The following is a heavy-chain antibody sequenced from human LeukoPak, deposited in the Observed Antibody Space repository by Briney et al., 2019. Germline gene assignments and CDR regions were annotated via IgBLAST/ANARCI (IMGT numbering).Heavy chain of an antibody. Sequence: GGSLRLSCAASGFTFSSYAMSWVRQAPGTGLECVSGIVNSVGTTYCADSVKGRFTISRDNSKNTLYLQMNSLRAEDTAVYFCAKGRSSSGYSSLDYWGQGTLVTVSS. D-gene: IGHD5-12*01. CDR3: AKGRSSSGYSSLDY. CDR2: IVNSVGTT. CDR1: GFTFSSYA. V-gene: IGHV3-23*01. J-gene: IGHJ4*02.